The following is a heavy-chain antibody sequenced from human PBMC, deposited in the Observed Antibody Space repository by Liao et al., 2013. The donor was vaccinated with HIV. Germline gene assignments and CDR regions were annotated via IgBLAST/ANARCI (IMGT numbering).Heavy chain of an antibody. CDR2: IYYSGIS. V-gene: IGHV4-39*07. D-gene: IGHD3-16*01. CDR1: GDSITSIDYY. Sequence: QLRLQESGPGLVKPSETLSLTCTVSGDSITSIDYYWGWIRQPPGKGLEWIGYIYYSGISYNTPSLRSRVTLSVDTSQNLFSLKLSSVTAADTAVYYCARAVPSKGGSGFFXAFDPWGQGTLVTVSS. J-gene: IGHJ5*02. CDR3: ARAVPSKGGSGFFXAFDP.